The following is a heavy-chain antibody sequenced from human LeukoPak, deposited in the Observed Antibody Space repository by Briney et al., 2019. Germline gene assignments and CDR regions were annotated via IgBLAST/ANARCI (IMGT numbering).Heavy chain of an antibody. Sequence: PGGSLRLSCAASGFTFSSYAMGWVRQAPGKGLEWVSAISGSGGSTYYADSVKGRFTISRDNSKNTLYLQMNSLRAEDTAVYYCAKGAYDYVWGNSDYWGQGTLVTVSS. CDR2: ISGSGGST. D-gene: IGHD3-16*01. CDR3: AKGAYDYVWGNSDY. CDR1: GFTFSSYA. J-gene: IGHJ4*02. V-gene: IGHV3-23*01.